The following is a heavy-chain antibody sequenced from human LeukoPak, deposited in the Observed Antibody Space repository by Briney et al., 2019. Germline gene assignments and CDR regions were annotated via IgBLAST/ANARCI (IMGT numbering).Heavy chain of an antibody. D-gene: IGHD2-21*02. Sequence: SETLSLTCTVSGGSISSGDYYWSWIRQPPGKGLEWIGYIYYSGSTYYNPSLKSRVTISVDTSKNQFSLKLSSVTAADTAVYYCARASYCGGDCYSGFDPWGQGTLVTVSS. J-gene: IGHJ5*02. CDR1: GGSISSGDYY. CDR2: IYYSGST. V-gene: IGHV4-30-4*01. CDR3: ARASYCGGDCYSGFDP.